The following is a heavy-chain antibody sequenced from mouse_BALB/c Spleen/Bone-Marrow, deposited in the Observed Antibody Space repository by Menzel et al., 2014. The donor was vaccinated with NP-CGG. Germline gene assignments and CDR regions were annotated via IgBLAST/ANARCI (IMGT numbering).Heavy chain of an antibody. CDR3: ARQDYDWFAY. Sequence: YGMSWVRQTPDKRLEWVATISSGGSYTYYPDSVKGRFTISRDNAKNTLYLQMSSLKSEDTAMYYCARQDYDWFAYWGQGTLVTVSA. D-gene: IGHD2-4*01. CDR1: YG. CDR2: ISSGGSYT. V-gene: IGHV5-6*01. J-gene: IGHJ3*01.